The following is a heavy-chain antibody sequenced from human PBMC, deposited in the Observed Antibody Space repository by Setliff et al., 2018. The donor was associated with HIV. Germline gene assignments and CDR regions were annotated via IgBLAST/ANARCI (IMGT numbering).Heavy chain of an antibody. V-gene: IGHV3-7*01. D-gene: IGHD6-19*01. J-gene: IGHJ4*02. CDR1: GFTFRRYX. CDR3: VRARTGWYNFDY. CDR2: IKEDGSEK. Sequence: PGGSLRLSCAASGFTFRRYXXNWVRQAPGKGLEWVANIKEDGSEKYYVDSVKGRFTISRDKAKNSLYLQMNSLRAEDTAVYYCVRARTGWYNFDYWGQGTLVTVSS.